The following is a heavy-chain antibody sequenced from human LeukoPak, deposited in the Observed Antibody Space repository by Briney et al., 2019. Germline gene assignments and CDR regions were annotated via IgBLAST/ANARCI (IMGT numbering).Heavy chain of an antibody. V-gene: IGHV4-34*01. J-gene: IGHJ4*02. CDR3: ARRRPHYFDY. D-gene: IGHD6-6*01. CDR1: GGSISSYY. CDR2: INHSGST. Sequence: SETLSLTCTVSGGSISSYYWSWIRQPPGKGLEWIGEINHSGSTNYNPSLKSRVTISVDTSKNQFSLKLSSVTAADTAVYYCARRRPHYFDYWGQGTLVTVSS.